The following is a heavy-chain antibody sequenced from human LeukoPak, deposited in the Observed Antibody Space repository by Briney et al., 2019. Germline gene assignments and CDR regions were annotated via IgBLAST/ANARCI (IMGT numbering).Heavy chain of an antibody. J-gene: IGHJ4*02. CDR2: INAGNGNT. Sequence: ASVKVSCKASGYTFTNYAMHWVRQAPGQRLEWMGWINAGNGNTKYSQKFRGRITITRDTSASTAYMELSSLRSEDTAVYYCARERALTNYDILTGYPDYWGQGTLVTVSS. D-gene: IGHD3-9*01. V-gene: IGHV1-3*01. CDR3: ARERALTNYDILTGYPDY. CDR1: GYTFTNYA.